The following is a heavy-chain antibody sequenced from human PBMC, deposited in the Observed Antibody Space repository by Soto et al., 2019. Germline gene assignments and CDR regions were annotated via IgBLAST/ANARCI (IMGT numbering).Heavy chain of an antibody. D-gene: IGHD6-19*01. J-gene: IGHJ4*02. Sequence: VQLVESGGGVVQPGRSLRLSCAASGFTFSDYAMHWVRQAPGKGLEWVGVVSHDGRNTHYADSVKGRFTISRDSSKTTVALEMTSLRAEDTAVYYCAKGGRQWLVTSDFNYWGQGALVTVSS. CDR2: VSHDGRNT. CDR1: GFTFSDYA. CDR3: AKGGRQWLVTSDFNY. V-gene: IGHV3-30*18.